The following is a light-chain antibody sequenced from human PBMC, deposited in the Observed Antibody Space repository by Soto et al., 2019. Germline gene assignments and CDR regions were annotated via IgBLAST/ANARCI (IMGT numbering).Light chain of an antibody. Sequence: QSALTQPPSASGSPGQSVPISCTGSRSDVGVYNYVSWYKQHPGKAPKLVIYEVTRRPSDVPDRFSGSKSGNTASLTVSGLQTEDEADYYCSSSAGSSTLFGGGTKVTVL. V-gene: IGLV2-8*01. CDR1: RSDVGVYNY. CDR3: SSSAGSSTL. J-gene: IGLJ2*01. CDR2: EVT.